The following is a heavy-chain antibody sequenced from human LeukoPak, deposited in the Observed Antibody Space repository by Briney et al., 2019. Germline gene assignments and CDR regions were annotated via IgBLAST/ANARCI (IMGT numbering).Heavy chain of an antibody. CDR1: GFTFSDFY. J-gene: IGHJ4*02. Sequence: TGGSLRLSCAASGFTFSDFYMSWIRQAPGKGLEWISYISQSGSDINYADSVRGRFTVSRDNAKNSLYPQMNSLRAEDTAVYYCATTARVGAHWGQGTLVTVSS. V-gene: IGHV3-11*01. CDR3: ATTARVGAH. D-gene: IGHD4/OR15-4a*01. CDR2: ISQSGSDI.